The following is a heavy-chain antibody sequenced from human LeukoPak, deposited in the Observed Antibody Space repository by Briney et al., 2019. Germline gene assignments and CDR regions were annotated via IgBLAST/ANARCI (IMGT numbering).Heavy chain of an antibody. D-gene: IGHD6-13*01. CDR3: ARTGPYSSSWYEGWFDP. V-gene: IGHV1-69*04. J-gene: IGHJ5*02. Sequence: ASVKVSCKASGGTFSSYAISWVRQAPGQGLEWMGRIIPILGIANYAQKFRGRVTITADKSTSTAYMELGSLRSEDTAVYYCARTGPYSSSWYEGWFDPWGQGTLVTVSS. CDR2: IIPILGIA. CDR1: GGTFSSYA.